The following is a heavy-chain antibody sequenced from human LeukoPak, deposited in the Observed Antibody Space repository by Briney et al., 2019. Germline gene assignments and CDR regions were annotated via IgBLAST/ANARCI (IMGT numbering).Heavy chain of an antibody. CDR1: GGSFSGYY. CDR3: AGGGAVYADY. V-gene: IGHV4-34*01. D-gene: IGHD1-14*01. Sequence: SETLSLTCAVYGGSFSGYYWSWIRQPPGKGLEWIGEINHSGSTNYNPSLKSRVTISVDTSKNQFSLKLTSVTAADTAVYYCAGGGAVYADYWGQGTLVTVSS. CDR2: INHSGST. J-gene: IGHJ4*02.